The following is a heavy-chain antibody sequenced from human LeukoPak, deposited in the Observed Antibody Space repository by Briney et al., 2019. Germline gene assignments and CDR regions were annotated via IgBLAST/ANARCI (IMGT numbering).Heavy chain of an antibody. Sequence: ASVKVSCKASGGTFSSYAISWVRQAPGQWLEWMGGIIPIFGTANYAQKFQGRVTITTDESTSTAYMELSSLRSEDTAVYYCARVGVGDGYNYDWGQGTLVTVSS. V-gene: IGHV1-69*05. CDR3: ARVGVGDGYNYD. D-gene: IGHD5-24*01. CDR2: IIPIFGTA. J-gene: IGHJ4*02. CDR1: GGTFSSYA.